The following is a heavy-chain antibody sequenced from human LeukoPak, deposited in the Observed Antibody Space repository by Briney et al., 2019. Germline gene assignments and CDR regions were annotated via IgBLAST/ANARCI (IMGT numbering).Heavy chain of an antibody. Sequence: ASVKVSCKASGYTFTNYHIHWVRQAPWQGLEWMGIINTSGGSTSYAQKFQGRVTMTRDTSTSTVYMELSSLRPEDTAFYYCARLRDDPDYWGRGTLVTVSS. CDR2: INTSGGST. CDR3: ARLRDDPDY. D-gene: IGHD1-1*01. CDR1: GYTFTNYH. J-gene: IGHJ4*02. V-gene: IGHV1-46*01.